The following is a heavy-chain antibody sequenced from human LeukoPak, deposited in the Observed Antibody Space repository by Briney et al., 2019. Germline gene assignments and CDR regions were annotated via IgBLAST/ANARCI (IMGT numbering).Heavy chain of an antibody. CDR1: GFNVSNNY. D-gene: IGHD3-10*01. CDR3: AISGLGFGESRALDY. Sequence: PGGSVRLFCAASGFNVSNNYMNWVRQAPGRGLEGVLGICSSGPTYYADSVKGRVTISRDTSKKALYLQMNSLRAEDTAVYYCAISGLGFGESRALDYWGQGTLVTVSS. J-gene: IGHJ4*02. CDR2: ICSSGPT. V-gene: IGHV3-53*01.